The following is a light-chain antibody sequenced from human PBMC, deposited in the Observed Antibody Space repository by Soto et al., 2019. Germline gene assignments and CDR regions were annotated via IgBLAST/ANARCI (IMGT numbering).Light chain of an antibody. CDR3: KQYNYWPSWT. J-gene: IGKJ1*01. Sequence: IVMAQSPAAVSVSPGERATLSCRASQSINSNLAWYQQKPGQAPRLLMFRASIRATGFPARFSGSGSETQFTLTISSLQSEDFAVYYCKQYNYWPSWTFGQGTKVDIK. CDR2: RAS. V-gene: IGKV3-15*01. CDR1: QSINSN.